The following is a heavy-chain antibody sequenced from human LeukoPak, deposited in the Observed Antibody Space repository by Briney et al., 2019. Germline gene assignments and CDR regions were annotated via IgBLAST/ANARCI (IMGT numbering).Heavy chain of an antibody. V-gene: IGHV3-21*01. D-gene: IGHD3-22*01. CDR3: ARAKYYYDSSGYLDY. CDR1: GFTFSSYG. Sequence: GGSLRLSCAASGFTFSSYGMHWVRQAPGKGLEWVSSISSSSSYIYYADSVKGRFTISRDNAKNSLYLQMNSLRAEDTAVYYCARAKYYYDSSGYLDYWGQGTLVTVSS. CDR2: ISSSSSYI. J-gene: IGHJ4*02.